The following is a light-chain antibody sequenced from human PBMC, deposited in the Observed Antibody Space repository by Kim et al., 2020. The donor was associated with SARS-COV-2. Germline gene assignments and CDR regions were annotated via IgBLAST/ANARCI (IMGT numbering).Light chain of an antibody. Sequence: EIVLTQSPGTLSLSPGQRATLSCRASQSVSRSYLAWYQQKPGQAPRLLIYGASSRATRIPDRFSGSGSGTDFTLTINRLEPEDVAVYYCQQYGSSPPWTFGQGTKVDSK. CDR2: GAS. J-gene: IGKJ1*01. CDR1: QSVSRSY. CDR3: QQYGSSPPWT. V-gene: IGKV3-20*01.